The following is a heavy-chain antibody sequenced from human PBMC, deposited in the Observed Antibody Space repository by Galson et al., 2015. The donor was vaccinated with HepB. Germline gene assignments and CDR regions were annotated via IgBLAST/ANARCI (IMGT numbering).Heavy chain of an antibody. CDR1: GYTFTSYG. Sequence: SVKVSCKASGYTFTSYGISWVRQAPGQGLEWMGWISAYNGNTNYAQKLQGRVTMTTDTSTSTAYMELRSLRSDDTAVYYCARDQGWLQLRYYYYGMDVWGQGTTVTVSS. CDR2: ISAYNGNT. CDR3: ARDQGWLQLRYYYYGMDV. J-gene: IGHJ6*02. D-gene: IGHD5-24*01. V-gene: IGHV1-18*04.